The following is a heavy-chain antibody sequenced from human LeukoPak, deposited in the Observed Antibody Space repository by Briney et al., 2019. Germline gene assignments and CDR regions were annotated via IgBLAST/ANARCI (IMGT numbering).Heavy chain of an antibody. J-gene: IGHJ4*02. CDR3: AKGEGIVVVPAAVPN. D-gene: IGHD2-2*01. V-gene: IGHV3-23*01. Sequence: GGSLRLSCAASGFTFSSYAMSWVRQAPRKGLEWGSAISGSSGSTYYAHSVKGRFTISKDNSKNTLYLQMNSLRAEDTDVYSCAKGEGIVVVPAAVPNWGQGTLVTVSS. CDR1: GFTFSSYA. CDR2: ISGSSGST.